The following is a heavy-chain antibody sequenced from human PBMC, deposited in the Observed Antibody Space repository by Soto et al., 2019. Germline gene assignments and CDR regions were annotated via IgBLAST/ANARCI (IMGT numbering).Heavy chain of an antibody. Sequence: GGSLRLSCAASGFTFSSYSMNWVRQAPGKGLEWVSYISSSSSTIYYADSVKGRFTISRDNAKNSLYLQMNSLRAEDTAVYYCARDYSNYFIAFDIWGQGTMVTVSS. D-gene: IGHD4-4*01. CDR3: ARDYSNYFIAFDI. V-gene: IGHV3-48*01. CDR2: ISSSSSTI. CDR1: GFTFSSYS. J-gene: IGHJ3*02.